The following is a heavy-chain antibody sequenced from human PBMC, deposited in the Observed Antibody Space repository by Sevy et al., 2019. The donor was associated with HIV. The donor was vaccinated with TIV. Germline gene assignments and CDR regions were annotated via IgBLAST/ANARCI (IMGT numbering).Heavy chain of an antibody. CDR2: INPKNDVT. CDR3: ARARRVTTVYYYDGMDV. V-gene: IGHV1-2*02. D-gene: IGHD5-18*01. J-gene: IGHJ6*02. Sequence: ASVKVSCKASGYSFTDYYMHWVRQAPGQGLEWMAWINPKNDVTNYAQKFQGRVTMTSDTSTSTAYMELTRLRSDDTAVYYCARARRVTTVYYYDGMDVWGQGTTVTVSS. CDR1: GYSFTDYY.